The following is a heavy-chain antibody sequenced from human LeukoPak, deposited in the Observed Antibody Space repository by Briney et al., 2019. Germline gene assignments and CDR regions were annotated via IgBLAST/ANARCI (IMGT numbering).Heavy chain of an antibody. J-gene: IGHJ3*02. CDR1: GFGFSSYS. V-gene: IGHV3-21*01. Sequence: GGSLRLSCAASGFGFSSYSINWVRQAPGKGLEWVSSISSGSSYIYYADSVKGRFTISRDNAKNSLYLQMNSLRAEDTAVYYCARNYYYASGNNYAFDIWGQGTMVTVSS. CDR2: ISSGSSYI. CDR3: ARNYYYASGNNYAFDI. D-gene: IGHD3-10*01.